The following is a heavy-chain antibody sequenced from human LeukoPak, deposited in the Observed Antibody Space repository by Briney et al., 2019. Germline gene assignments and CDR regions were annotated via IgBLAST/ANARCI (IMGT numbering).Heavy chain of an antibody. J-gene: IGHJ4*02. CDR3: AKETPPGLEFDY. CDR2: ISGSGGST. Sequence: PGGSLRLSCAASGFTFCSYAMIWVRQAPGKGLEWVSAISGSGGSTYYADSVTGRFAISRDNSKNTLYLQMNILRAEDTAVYYCAKETPPGLEFDYWGQGTLVTVSS. V-gene: IGHV3-23*01. CDR1: GFTFCSYA. D-gene: IGHD3/OR15-3a*01.